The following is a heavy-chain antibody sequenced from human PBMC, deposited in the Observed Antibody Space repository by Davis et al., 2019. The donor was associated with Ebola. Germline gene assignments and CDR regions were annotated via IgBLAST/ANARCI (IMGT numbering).Heavy chain of an antibody. CDR2: ISNDGSNI. Sequence: GGSLRLSCVVSGFTFSTYGMHWVRQAPGKGLEWVAVISNDGSNIYYADSVQGRFTISRDNSKNTVYLQMNSLRGEDTAVYYCARTEGVLRFLEWGFDYWGQGTLVTVSS. CDR1: GFTFSTYG. V-gene: IGHV3-30*03. CDR3: ARTEGVLRFLEWGFDY. J-gene: IGHJ4*02. D-gene: IGHD3-3*01.